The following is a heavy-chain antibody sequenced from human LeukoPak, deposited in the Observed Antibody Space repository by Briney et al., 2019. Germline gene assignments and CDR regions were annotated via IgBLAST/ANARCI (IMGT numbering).Heavy chain of an antibody. CDR3: AKSKGATGCFDY. V-gene: IGHV3-11*01. Sequence: PGGSLRLSCAASGFTFSDYYMSWIRQAPGKGLEWVSYITSSGSTIYYADSVRGRFTISRDNAKNSLYLQMNSLRAEDTAVYYCAKSKGATGCFDYWGQGTLVTVSS. J-gene: IGHJ4*02. D-gene: IGHD1-26*01. CDR2: ITSSGSTI. CDR1: GFTFSDYY.